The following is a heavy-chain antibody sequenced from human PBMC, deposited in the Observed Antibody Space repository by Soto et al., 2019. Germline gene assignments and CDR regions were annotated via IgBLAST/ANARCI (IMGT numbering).Heavy chain of an antibody. D-gene: IGHD5-18*01. CDR3: ARVGEGRYSYGYWFD. CDR2: IIPIFGTA. Sequence: ASVKVSCKASGGTFSSYAISWVRQAPGQGLEWMGGIIPIFGTANYAQKFQGRVTITADKSTSTAYMELSSLRSEDTAVYYCARVGEGRYSYGYWFDWGQGTLVTVSS. J-gene: IGHJ4*02. CDR1: GGTFSSYA. V-gene: IGHV1-69*06.